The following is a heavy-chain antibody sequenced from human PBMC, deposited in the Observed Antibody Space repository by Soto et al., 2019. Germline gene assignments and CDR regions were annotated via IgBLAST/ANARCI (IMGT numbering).Heavy chain of an antibody. CDR3: ARQGFGPLHGLVDV. V-gene: IGHV4-59*08. CDR1: GGSINSYY. J-gene: IGHJ6*02. D-gene: IGHD3-10*01. CDR2: VHHSWGS. Sequence: QVQLQESGPGLVKPSETLSLSCTVSGGSINSYYWSWIRQSPGKRMEWIGYVHHSWGSSYNPSLQSRVXXSLDTPKSQFSLKVTSVTATDTAVYYCARQGFGPLHGLVDVWGQGTTVTVSS.